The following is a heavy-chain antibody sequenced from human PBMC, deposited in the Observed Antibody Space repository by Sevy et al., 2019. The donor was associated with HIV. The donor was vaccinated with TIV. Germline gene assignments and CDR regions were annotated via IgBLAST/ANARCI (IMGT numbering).Heavy chain of an antibody. J-gene: IGHJ4*02. Sequence: GGSLRLSCAASGFTFSNYDLHWVRQAPGKGLDWVAVISHDGRYKNYADSVKVRFTMSRDNLRNTLFLQMDSLRPDDTAVYFCARLVSCGGDCYYLDSWGQGALVTVSS. CDR1: GFTFSNYD. D-gene: IGHD2-21*02. CDR3: ARLVSCGGDCYYLDS. CDR2: ISHDGRYK. V-gene: IGHV3-30*03.